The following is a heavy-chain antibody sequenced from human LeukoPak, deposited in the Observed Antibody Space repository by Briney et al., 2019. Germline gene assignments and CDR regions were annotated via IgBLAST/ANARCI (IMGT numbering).Heavy chain of an antibody. CDR3: ARDSGDFWTPFDY. J-gene: IGHJ4*02. D-gene: IGHD3/OR15-3a*01. CDR1: GFTFSSYS. Sequence: GGSLRLSCAASGFTFSSYSMNWVRQAPGKGLEYVSAISSNGGSTYYANSVKGRFTISRDNSKNTLYLQMGSLRAEDMAVYYCARDSGDFWTPFDYWGQGTLVTVSS. CDR2: ISSNGGST. V-gene: IGHV3-64*01.